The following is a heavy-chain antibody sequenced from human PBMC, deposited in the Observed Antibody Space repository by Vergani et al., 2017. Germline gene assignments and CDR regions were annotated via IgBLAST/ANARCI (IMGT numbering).Heavy chain of an antibody. CDR1: EFTFNRYG. J-gene: IGHJ4*02. CDR3: ARDLAYCHEGSCAL. CDR2: VLFDGSNE. V-gene: IGHV3-30*02. D-gene: IGHD2-15*01. Sequence: QVQLVQSGGGVVQPGGSLRLSCVASEFTFNRYGMQWVRQAPGKGLEWVAYVLFDGSNEYYAESVKGRFIVSRDNSNDALYLQMNSLRTDDTAVYYCARDLAYCHEGSCALWGQGSVVTVSS.